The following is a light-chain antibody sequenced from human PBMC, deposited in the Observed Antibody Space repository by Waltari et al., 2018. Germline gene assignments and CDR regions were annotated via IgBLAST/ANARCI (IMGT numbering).Light chain of an antibody. Sequence: QSALTQPASVSGSPGQSITISCAGTSSDIGGYNYVSWYQQHPGKAPKLMIYDVSKRPPGVSNRFSGSKSGNTASLTISGLQAEDEADYFCSSYTGSSTWVFGTGTEVTVL. J-gene: IGLJ1*01. CDR1: SSDIGGYNY. V-gene: IGLV2-14*01. CDR3: SSYTGSSTWV. CDR2: DVS.